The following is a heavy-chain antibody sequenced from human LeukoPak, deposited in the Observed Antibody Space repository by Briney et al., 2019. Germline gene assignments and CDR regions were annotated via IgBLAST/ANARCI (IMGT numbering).Heavy chain of an antibody. Sequence: GGSLRLSCAASGFTFSSYEMNWVRQAPGKGLEWVSYISSSGSTIYYADSVKGRFTIPRNNAKNSLYLQMNSLRAEDTAVYYCAELGITMIGGVWGKGTTVTVSS. V-gene: IGHV3-48*03. D-gene: IGHD3-10*02. J-gene: IGHJ6*04. CDR1: GFTFSSYE. CDR2: ISSSGSTI. CDR3: AELGITMIGGV.